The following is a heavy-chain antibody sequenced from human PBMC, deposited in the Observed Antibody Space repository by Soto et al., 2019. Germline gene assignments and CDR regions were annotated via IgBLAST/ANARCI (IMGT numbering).Heavy chain of an antibody. J-gene: IGHJ6*02. CDR3: TTPSKAYSSSWYATYYYYGMDV. CDR2: IKSKTDGGTT. V-gene: IGHV3-15*01. CDR1: GFTFSNAW. D-gene: IGHD6-13*01. Sequence: PGGSLRLSCAASGFTFSNAWMSWVRQAPGKGLEWVGRIKSKTDGGTTDYAAPVKGRFTISRDDSKNTLYLQMNSLKTEDTAVYYCTTPSKAYSSSWYATYYYYGMDVWGQGTTVTV.